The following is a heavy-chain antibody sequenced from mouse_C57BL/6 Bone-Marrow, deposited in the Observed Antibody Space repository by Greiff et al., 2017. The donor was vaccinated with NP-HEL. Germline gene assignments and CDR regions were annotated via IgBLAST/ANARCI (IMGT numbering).Heavy chain of an antibody. D-gene: IGHD1-1*01. Sequence: EVLLVESGGGLVQPGGSLKLSCAASGFAFSDYYMYWVRQTPEKRLEWVAYISNGGGSTYYPDTVKGRFTIPADNATSTLYMQMSRLKSEDTAIYYCARHVTSVVADFDYWGQGTTLTVSS. J-gene: IGHJ2*01. CDR3: ARHVTSVVADFDY. CDR2: ISNGGGST. CDR1: GFAFSDYY. V-gene: IGHV5-12*01.